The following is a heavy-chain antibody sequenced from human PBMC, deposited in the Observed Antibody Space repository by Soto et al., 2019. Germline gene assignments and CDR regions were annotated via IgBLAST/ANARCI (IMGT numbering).Heavy chain of an antibody. Sequence: SETLSLTCTFSCGSVISNSYYWNWIRLPPGKGLEWIGYIYHTGSTQYSPSLKSRVIISVDTSKNQFFLKLSSVTAADTAVYYCARGSIYNFDSSGTEVWFDPWGQGTLVTVSS. V-gene: IGHV4-61*01. CDR2: IYHTGST. J-gene: IGHJ5*02. CDR1: CGSVISNSYY. D-gene: IGHD3-22*01. CDR3: ARGSIYNFDSSGTEVWFDP.